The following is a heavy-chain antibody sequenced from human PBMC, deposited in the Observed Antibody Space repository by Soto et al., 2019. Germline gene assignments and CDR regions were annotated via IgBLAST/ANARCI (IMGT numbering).Heavy chain of an antibody. CDR1: GFTFSNAW. J-gene: IGHJ4*02. CDR2: IKSKTDGGTT. Sequence: GSLRLSCAASGFTFSNAWMSWVRQAPGKGLEWVGRIKSKTDGGTTDYAAPVKGRFTISRDDSKNTLYLQMNSLKTEDTAVYYCTASAYYDSSGTDIWGQGTLVTVS. CDR3: TASAYYDSSGTDI. D-gene: IGHD3-22*01. V-gene: IGHV3-15*01.